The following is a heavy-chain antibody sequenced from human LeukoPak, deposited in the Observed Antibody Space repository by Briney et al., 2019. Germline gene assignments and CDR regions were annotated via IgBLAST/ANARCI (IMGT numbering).Heavy chain of an antibody. CDR1: GGSISSYY. V-gene: IGHV4-59*01. Sequence: SETLSLTCTVSGGSISSYYWSWIRQPPGKGLEWIGYIHYSGSTNYNPSLKSRVTISVDTSKNQFSLKLSSVTAADTAVYYCARQGRYYDILTGYSWYYFDYWGQGTLVTVSS. CDR2: IHYSGST. CDR3: ARQGRYYDILTGYSWYYFDY. D-gene: IGHD3-9*01. J-gene: IGHJ4*02.